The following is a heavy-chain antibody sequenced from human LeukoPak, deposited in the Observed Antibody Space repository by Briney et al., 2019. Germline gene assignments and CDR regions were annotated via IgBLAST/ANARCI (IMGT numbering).Heavy chain of an antibody. D-gene: IGHD6-6*01. J-gene: IGHJ3*02. V-gene: IGHV3-30*03. CDR3: ASLFLCYGCSSSSDSFNI. CDR2: ISYDGSNK. CDR1: GFTFSYYG. Sequence: GRSLRLSCAASGFTFSYYGMHWVRQAPGKGLEWVAVISYDGSNKYYADSVKGRFTISRDNAKNTLYLQMNSLRPEDTAVYYCASLFLCYGCSSSSDSFNIWGQGTMVTVSS.